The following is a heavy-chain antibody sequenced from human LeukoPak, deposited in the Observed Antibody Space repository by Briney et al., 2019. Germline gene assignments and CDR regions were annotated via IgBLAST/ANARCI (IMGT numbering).Heavy chain of an antibody. CDR3: GTTNYNPPLMRRVTISLDPSKNQVSRKLGSVTAADTAVYYCARHPYRSGWFEYYVDY. Sequence: SETLSLTCTVSNDSISNHYWRWIRQPPGEGLEGIGYINYSGTTNFNPSLKSRVTQSLNTLQNQFSLKLGHVTAAEPAGNYVGTTNYNPPLMRRVTISLDPSKNQVSRKLGSVTAADTAVYYCARHPYRSGWFEYYVDYWGQGSLVSVSS. J-gene: IGHJ4*02. CDR1: NDSISNHY. CDR2: INYSGTT. D-gene: IGHD3-10*01. V-gene: IGHV4-59*08.